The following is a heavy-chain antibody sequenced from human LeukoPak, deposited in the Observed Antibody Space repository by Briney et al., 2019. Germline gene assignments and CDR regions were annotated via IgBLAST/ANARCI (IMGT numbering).Heavy chain of an antibody. CDR2: INQDGSEK. J-gene: IGHJ4*02. Sequence: GGSLRLSCAASGFTYSTYWMSWVRQAPGKGLEWVANINQDGSEKYYVDSVRGRFTIARDKAKNSLYLQMNSLRGEDTAVYYCARNAPFDYWGEGTLVTVSS. CDR3: ARNAPFDY. V-gene: IGHV3-7*01. CDR1: GFTYSTYW.